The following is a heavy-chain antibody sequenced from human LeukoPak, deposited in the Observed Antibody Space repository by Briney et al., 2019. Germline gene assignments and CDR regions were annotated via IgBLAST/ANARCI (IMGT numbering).Heavy chain of an antibody. V-gene: IGHV3-23*01. D-gene: IGHD6-13*01. CDR3: AKDRVAAAGTVWFDP. Sequence: GGSLRLSCEASGFTFDTYAMSWVRQAPGKGPEWVSTITTSGGTTLYADSVKGRFTISRDSSKTTLYLQMNSLRAEDTALYYCAKDRVAAAGTVWFDPWGQGTLVTVSS. CDR2: ITTSGGTT. J-gene: IGHJ5*02. CDR1: GFTFDTYA.